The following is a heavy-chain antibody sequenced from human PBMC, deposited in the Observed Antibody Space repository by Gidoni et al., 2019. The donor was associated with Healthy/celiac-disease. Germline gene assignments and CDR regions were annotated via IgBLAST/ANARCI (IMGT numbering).Heavy chain of an antibody. CDR2: IYYSGST. CDR3: ARETGDSSGYFDY. D-gene: IGHD3-22*01. V-gene: IGHV4-59*01. J-gene: IGHJ4*02. CDR1: GGSISSYY. Sequence: QVQLQESGPGLVKPSETLSLTCTVSGGSISSYYWSWIRQPPGKGLEWIGYIYYSGSTNYNPSLKSRVTISVDTSKNQFSLKLSSVTAADTAVYYCARETGDSSGYFDYWGQGTLVTVSS.